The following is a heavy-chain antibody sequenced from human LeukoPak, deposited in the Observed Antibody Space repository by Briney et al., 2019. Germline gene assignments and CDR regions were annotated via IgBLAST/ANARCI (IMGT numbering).Heavy chain of an antibody. Sequence: GRSLRLSCAASGFTFSSYGMRWVRQAPGKGLEWVAVIWYDGSNKYYADSVKGRFTISRDNSKNTLYLQMNSLRAEDTAVYYCAREAYYYDSSGSGANSCPDYWGQGTLVTVSS. CDR3: AREAYYYDSSGSGANSCPDY. CDR2: IWYDGSNK. CDR1: GFTFSSYG. J-gene: IGHJ4*02. V-gene: IGHV3-33*01. D-gene: IGHD3-22*01.